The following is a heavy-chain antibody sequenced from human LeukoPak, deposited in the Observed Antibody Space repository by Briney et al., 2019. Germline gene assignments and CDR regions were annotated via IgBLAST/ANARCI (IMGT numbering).Heavy chain of an antibody. CDR3: ARLERGSYFDYFDY. Sequence: GASVKVSCKASGGTFSSYAISCVRQAPGQGLEWMGGIIPIFGTANYAQKFQGRVTITADESTSTAYMELSSLRSEDTAVYYCARLERGSYFDYFDYWGQGTLVTVSS. V-gene: IGHV1-69*13. CDR2: IIPIFGTA. CDR1: GGTFSSYA. D-gene: IGHD1-26*01. J-gene: IGHJ4*02.